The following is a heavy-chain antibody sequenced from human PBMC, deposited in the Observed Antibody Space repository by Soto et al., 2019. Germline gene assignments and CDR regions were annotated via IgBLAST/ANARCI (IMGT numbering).Heavy chain of an antibody. CDR3: ARDQVVITTGNWFDP. Sequence: ASVKVSCKASGYTFTSYGISWVRQAPGQGLEWMGWISAYNGNTNYAQKLQGRVTMTTDTSTSTAYMELRSLRSDDTAVYYCARDQVVITTGNWFDPWGQGTLVTSPQ. CDR1: GYTFTSYG. J-gene: IGHJ5*02. D-gene: IGHD3-22*01. V-gene: IGHV1-18*01. CDR2: ISAYNGNT.